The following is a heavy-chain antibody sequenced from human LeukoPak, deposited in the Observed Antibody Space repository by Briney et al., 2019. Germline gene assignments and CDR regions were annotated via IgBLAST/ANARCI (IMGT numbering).Heavy chain of an antibody. J-gene: IGHJ4*02. CDR3: ARDRDCSGGSCYFDY. V-gene: IGHV1-2*06. D-gene: IGHD2-15*01. Sequence: GASVKVSCKASGYTFTGYYMHWVRQAPGQGLEWMGRINPNSGGTNYAQKFQGRVTMTRDTSISTAYMELSRLRSDDTAVYYCARDRDCSGGSCYFDYWGQGTLVTVSS. CDR2: INPNSGGT. CDR1: GYTFTGYY.